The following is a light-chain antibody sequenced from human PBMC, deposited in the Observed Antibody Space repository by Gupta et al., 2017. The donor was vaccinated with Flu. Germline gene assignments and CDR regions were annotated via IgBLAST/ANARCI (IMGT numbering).Light chain of an antibody. CDR1: NIGSKS. Sequence: KTAMITCGGNNIGSKSVHWYEQKPGQAPVLVVYDDSDRPSGIPERFSGSNSGNTATLTISRVEAGDEADYYCQVWDSSSDHPGVFGGGTKLTVL. CDR3: QVWDSSSDHPGV. CDR2: DDS. V-gene: IGLV3-21*03. J-gene: IGLJ2*01.